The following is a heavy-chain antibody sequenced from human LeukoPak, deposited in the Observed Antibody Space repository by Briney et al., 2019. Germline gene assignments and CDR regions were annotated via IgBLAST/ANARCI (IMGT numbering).Heavy chain of an antibody. CDR3: ARGIVVVTATSGYYFDY. CDR2: ISYDGSNK. V-gene: IGHV3-30-3*01. Sequence: GGSLRLSCAASGFTFSSYAMHWVRQAPGKGLEWVAVISYDGSNKYYADSVKGRFTISRDNSKNTLYLQMNSLRAEDTAVYYCARGIVVVTATSGYYFDYWGQGTLVTVSS. D-gene: IGHD2-21*02. J-gene: IGHJ4*02. CDR1: GFTFSSYA.